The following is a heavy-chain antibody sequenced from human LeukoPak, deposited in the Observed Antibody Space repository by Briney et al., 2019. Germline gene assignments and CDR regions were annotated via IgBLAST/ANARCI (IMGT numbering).Heavy chain of an antibody. CDR2: ISWNSGSI. D-gene: IGHD4-17*01. CDR1: GFTFA. V-gene: IGHV3-9*01. CDR3: ARVRTVTPYYGMDV. J-gene: IGHJ6*02. Sequence: PGRSLRLSCAASGFTFAMHWVRQGPGTGLEWVSGISWNSGSIGYADSVKGRFTISRDNAKNSLYLQMNNLRPEDTAVYYCARVRTVTPYYGMDVWGQGTTVTVSS.